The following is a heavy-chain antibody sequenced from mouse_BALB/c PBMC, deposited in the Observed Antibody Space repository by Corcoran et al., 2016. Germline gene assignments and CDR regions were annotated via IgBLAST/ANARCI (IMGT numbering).Heavy chain of an antibody. Sequence: QIQLVQSGPELKKPGETVKISCKASGYTFTNYGMNWVKQAPGKGLKWMGWINTYTGEPTYADDFKGRFAFSLETSASTAYLQINNLKNEDTATYFCARGRWLLLMDYWGQGTSVTVSS. D-gene: IGHD2-3*01. CDR1: GYTFTNYG. V-gene: IGHV9-3-1*01. CDR2: INTYTGEP. J-gene: IGHJ4*01. CDR3: ARGRWLLLMDY.